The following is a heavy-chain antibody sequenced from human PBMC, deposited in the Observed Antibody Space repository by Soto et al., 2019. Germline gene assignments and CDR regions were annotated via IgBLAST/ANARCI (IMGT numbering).Heavy chain of an antibody. J-gene: IGHJ6*02. D-gene: IGHD4-17*01. CDR1: GGTFSSYA. CDR3: ARMEAGSRNGDFIPGYYYYYGMGV. V-gene: IGHV1-69*13. CDR2: IIPIFGTA. Sequence: GASVKVSCKASGGTFSSYAISWVRQAPGQGLEWMGGIIPIFGTANYAQKFQGRVTITADESTSTAYMELSSLRSEDTAVYYCARMEAGSRNGDFIPGYYYYYGMGVWGQGTTVTVSS.